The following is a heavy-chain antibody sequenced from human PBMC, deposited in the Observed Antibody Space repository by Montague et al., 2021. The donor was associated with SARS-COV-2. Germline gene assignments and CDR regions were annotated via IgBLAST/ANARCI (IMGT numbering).Heavy chain of an antibody. CDR1: GGSIRPFY. CDR2: IYYSGNT. V-gene: IGHV4-59*08. J-gene: IGHJ5*02. CDR3: ARQSEGYGPGNHPSVWFDP. D-gene: IGHD4-17*01. Sequence: SETLSLTCTVSGGSIRPFYWNWIRQTPEKGLEWIGYIYYSGNTNYNPSLNGRATISVDTSKNQFSLEVTSVTAADTAVYYCARQSEGYGPGNHPSVWFDPWGQGILVTVSS.